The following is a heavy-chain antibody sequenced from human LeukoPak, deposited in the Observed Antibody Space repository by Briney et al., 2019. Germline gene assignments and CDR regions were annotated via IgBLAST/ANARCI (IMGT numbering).Heavy chain of an antibody. CDR1: GFTFSSYS. CDR3: AREGDYGDYAH. Sequence: PGGSLRLSCAASGFTFSSYSMNWVRQAPGNGLEWVSYISSSSTIYYADSVKGRFTISRDNAKNSLYLQMNSLRAEDTAVYYCAREGDYGDYAHWGQGTLVTVSS. J-gene: IGHJ4*02. D-gene: IGHD4-17*01. V-gene: IGHV3-48*01. CDR2: ISSSSTI.